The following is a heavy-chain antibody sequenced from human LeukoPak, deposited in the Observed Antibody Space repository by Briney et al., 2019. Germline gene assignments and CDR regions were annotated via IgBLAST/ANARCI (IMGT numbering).Heavy chain of an antibody. V-gene: IGHV3-23*01. CDR1: GFTFSSYA. D-gene: IGHD3-22*01. Sequence: GGSLRLSCAASGFTFSSYAMSWVRQAPGKGLEWVSAILVGGGSTYYADSVKGRFTISRDNSKNTLYLQMNSLRAEDTAVYYCAKDLTGGYYPYCDYWGQGTLVTVSS. CDR2: ILVGGGST. J-gene: IGHJ4*02. CDR3: AKDLTGGYYPYCDY.